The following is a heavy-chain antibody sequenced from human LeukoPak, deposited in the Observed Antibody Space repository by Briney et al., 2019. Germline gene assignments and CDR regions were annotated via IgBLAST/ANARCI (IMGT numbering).Heavy chain of an antibody. CDR1: GFTVSSNY. CDR2: IYSGGAT. V-gene: IGHV3-53*01. CDR3: ARDASSTSDYYYYMDV. D-gene: IGHD5/OR15-5a*01. Sequence: GGSLRLSCAASGFTVSSNYMSWVRQAPGKGLEWVSVIYSGGATYYADSVKGRFTISRDISKNTLYLQMSSLRAEDTAVYYCARDASSTSDYYYYMDVWGKGTTVTVSS. J-gene: IGHJ6*03.